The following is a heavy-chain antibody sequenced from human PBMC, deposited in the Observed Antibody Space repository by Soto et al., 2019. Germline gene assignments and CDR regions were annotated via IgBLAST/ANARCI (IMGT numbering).Heavy chain of an antibody. Sequence: SGPTLVTPTQTLTLTCPFSGFSLSTSGVGVGWVRQPPGKALEWLALIYWSGDEHYRPSLKSRLTITKATSKNQVVLIMTDMGPMDTATYYCARGLATLPVFAFDVWGQGTTVT. V-gene: IGHV2-5*01. J-gene: IGHJ3*01. D-gene: IGHD6-6*01. CDR1: GFSLSTSGVG. CDR3: ARGLATLPVFAFDV. CDR2: IYWSGDE.